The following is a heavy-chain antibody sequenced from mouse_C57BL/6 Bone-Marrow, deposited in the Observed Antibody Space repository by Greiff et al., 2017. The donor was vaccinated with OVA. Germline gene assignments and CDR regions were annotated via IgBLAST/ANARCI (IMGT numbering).Heavy chain of an antibody. D-gene: IGHD3-2*02. J-gene: IGHJ4*01. CDR2: ISGGGGNT. V-gene: IGHV5-9*01. CDR3: ARRGQLRLLYAMDY. CDR1: GFTFSSYT. Sequence: DVKLVESGGGLVKPGGSLKLSCAASGFTFSSYTMSWVRQTPEKRLEWVATISGGGGNTYYPDSVKGRFTISRDNAKNTLYLQMSSLRSEDTALYYCARRGQLRLLYAMDYWGQGTSVTVSS.